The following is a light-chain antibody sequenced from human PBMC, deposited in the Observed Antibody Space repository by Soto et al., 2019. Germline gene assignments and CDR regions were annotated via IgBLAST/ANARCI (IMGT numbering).Light chain of an antibody. Sequence: SMLTQSPGTLSLSPGERATLSCRASQSVSNSYLAWYQQKPGQAPRLLIFGASRRATGIPDRFSGSGSGTDFTLTISRLEPEDFAVYYCQRYGDSPRWAFGQGTKVEIK. CDR3: QRYGDSPRWA. J-gene: IGKJ1*01. CDR1: QSVSNSY. V-gene: IGKV3-20*01. CDR2: GAS.